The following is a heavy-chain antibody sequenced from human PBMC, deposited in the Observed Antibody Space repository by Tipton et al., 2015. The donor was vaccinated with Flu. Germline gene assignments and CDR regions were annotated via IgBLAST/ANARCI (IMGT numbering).Heavy chain of an antibody. J-gene: IGHJ3*02. CDR1: GYTFTSYD. CDR3: ARGPDPYFDSAAGAFGN. Sequence: QVQLVQSGAEVKKPRASVKVSCKASGYTFTSYDINWVRQATGQGLEWMGWMNPNSGKTGYEQKFQGRVTITRNTSRSTAYMELRSLRSEGTAVYYCARGPDPYFDSAAGAFGNWGQRTMVTISS. D-gene: IGHD3-9*01. V-gene: IGHV1-8*03. CDR2: MNPNSGKT.